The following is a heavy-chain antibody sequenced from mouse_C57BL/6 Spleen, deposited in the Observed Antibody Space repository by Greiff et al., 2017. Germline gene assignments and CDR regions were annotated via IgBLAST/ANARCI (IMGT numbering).Heavy chain of an antibody. CDR1: GYTFTDYY. D-gene: IGHD1-1*01. Sequence: EVQLQQSGPVLVKPGASVKMSCKASGYTFTDYYMNWVKQSHGKSLEWIGVINPYNGGTSYNQKFKGKATLTVDKSSSTAYMELNSLTSEDSAVYYCARWKVPYYGSSDYAMDYWGQGTSVTVSS. V-gene: IGHV1-19*01. CDR3: ARWKVPYYGSSDYAMDY. J-gene: IGHJ4*01. CDR2: INPYNGGT.